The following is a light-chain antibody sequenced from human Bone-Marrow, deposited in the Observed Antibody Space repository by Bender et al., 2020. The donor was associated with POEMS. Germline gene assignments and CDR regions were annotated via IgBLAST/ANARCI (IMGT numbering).Light chain of an antibody. CDR2: DVT. CDR3: SSSTTTNTHVI. J-gene: IGLJ2*01. Sequence: QSALTQPASVSGSPGQSITISCTGTSSDIGAYSYVSWYQQHPGKAPKLMIYDVTRRPSGVSSRFSGSKSGNTASLTISGLRAEDEADYYCSSSTTTNTHVIFGGGTKLTVL. CDR1: SSDIGAYSY. V-gene: IGLV2-14*03.